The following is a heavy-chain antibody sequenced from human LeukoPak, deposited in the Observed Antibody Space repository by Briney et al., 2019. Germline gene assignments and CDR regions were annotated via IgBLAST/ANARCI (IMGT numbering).Heavy chain of an antibody. CDR3: ASRTSTVTNY. CDR2: IYYSGST. CDR1: GGSISSSSYY. D-gene: IGHD4-17*01. V-gene: IGHV4-39*01. J-gene: IGHJ4*02. Sequence: SETLSLTCTVSGGSISSSSYYWGWIRQPPGKGLEWIGSIYYSGSTYYNPSLKSRVTISVDTSKNQFSLKLSSVTAADTAVYYCASRTSTVTNYWGQGTLVTVSS.